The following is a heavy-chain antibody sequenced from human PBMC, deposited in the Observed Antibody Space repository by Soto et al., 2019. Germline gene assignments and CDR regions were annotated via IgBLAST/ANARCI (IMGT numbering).Heavy chain of an antibody. J-gene: IGHJ4*02. D-gene: IGHD1-1*01. Sequence: ASVKVSCKASGYTFTGYYMHWVRQAPGQGLEWMGWINPNSGGTNYAQKFQGWVTMTRDTSISTAYMELSRLRSDDTAVYYCARGLNSRLEEGYRFDYWGQGTLVTVSS. CDR2: INPNSGGT. CDR1: GYTFTGYY. CDR3: ARGLNSRLEEGYRFDY. V-gene: IGHV1-2*04.